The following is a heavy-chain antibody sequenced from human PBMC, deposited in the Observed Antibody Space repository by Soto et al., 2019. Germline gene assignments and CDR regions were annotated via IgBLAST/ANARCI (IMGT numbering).Heavy chain of an antibody. CDR3: ARDKGKWELLPGLNWFDP. V-gene: IGHV1-2*02. CDR2: INPNSGGT. J-gene: IGHJ5*02. CDR1: GYTFTGYY. D-gene: IGHD1-26*01. Sequence: QVQLVQSGAEVKKPGASVKVSCKASGYTFTGYYMHWVRQAPGQGLEWMGWINPNSGGTNYAQKFQGRVTMTRDTSISTAYMELSRLRSDDTAVYYCARDKGKWELLPGLNWFDPWGQGTLVTVSS.